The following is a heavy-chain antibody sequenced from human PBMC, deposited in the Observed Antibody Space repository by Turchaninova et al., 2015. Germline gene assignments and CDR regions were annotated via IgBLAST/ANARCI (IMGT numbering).Heavy chain of an antibody. D-gene: IGHD2-21*01. CDR2: IYHSGST. CDR3: ARVSFVDYWYFDL. Sequence: QVPLQEPGPGLLKPWGTLSLTCAVSGYSCSSGYCWGWVRPPPGKGLEWIGSIYHSGSTYYNPSLKSRVTISVDTSKNQFSLKLSSVTAADTAVYYCARVSFVDYWYFDLWGRGTLVTVSS. J-gene: IGHJ2*01. V-gene: IGHV4-38-2*01. CDR1: GYSCSSGYC.